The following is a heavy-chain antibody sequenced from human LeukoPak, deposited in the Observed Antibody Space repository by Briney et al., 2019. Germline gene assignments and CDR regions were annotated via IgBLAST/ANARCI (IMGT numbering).Heavy chain of an antibody. Sequence: SETLSLTCTVSGGSISSGGYYWSWIRQHPGKGLEWIGYIYYSGSTNYNPSLKSRVTISVDTSKNQFSLKLSSVTAADTAVYYCARADWLFAYFDYWGQGTLVTVSS. V-gene: IGHV4-61*08. J-gene: IGHJ4*02. D-gene: IGHD3-9*01. CDR3: ARADWLFAYFDY. CDR2: IYYSGST. CDR1: GGSISSGGYY.